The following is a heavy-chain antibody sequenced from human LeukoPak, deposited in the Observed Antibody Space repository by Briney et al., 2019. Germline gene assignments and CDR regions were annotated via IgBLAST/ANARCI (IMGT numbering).Heavy chain of an antibody. J-gene: IGHJ2*01. CDR2: ISSSGSTI. D-gene: IGHD3-3*01. Sequence: GGSLRLSCAASGFTFSSYEMNWVRQAPGKGLEWVSYISSSGSTIYYADSVKGRFTISRDNAKTSLYLQMNSLRAEDTAVYYCARGTMSFDLWGRGTLVTVSS. CDR1: GFTFSSYE. CDR3: ARGTMSFDL. V-gene: IGHV3-48*03.